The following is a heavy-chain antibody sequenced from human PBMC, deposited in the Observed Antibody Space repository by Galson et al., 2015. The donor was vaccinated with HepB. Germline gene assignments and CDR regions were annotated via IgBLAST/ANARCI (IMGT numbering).Heavy chain of an antibody. CDR1: GFTFSNYA. CDR2: ISNGGST. D-gene: IGHD3-10*01. Sequence: SLRLSCAASGFTFSNYAMSWVRQAPRKGLQWVSAISNGGSTYYADSVKGRFTISRDNSKNTLYLQMNSLRAEDTAVYYCAKERVQGANDYWGQGTLVTVSS. V-gene: IGHV3-23*01. J-gene: IGHJ4*02. CDR3: AKERVQGANDY.